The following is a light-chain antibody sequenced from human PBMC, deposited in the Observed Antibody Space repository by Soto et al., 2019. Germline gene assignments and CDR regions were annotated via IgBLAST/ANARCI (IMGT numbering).Light chain of an antibody. CDR2: GAS. Sequence: EIVMTQSPVTLSVSPGGRATLSVGASQSISDTLAWYQQKPGQAPRLLIHGASTRAPGFPARFSGSGSGTEFTLTISSLQSEDFAVYYCQQYNNWPWTFGQGTKV. V-gene: IGKV3-15*01. CDR1: QSISDT. CDR3: QQYNNWPWT. J-gene: IGKJ1*01.